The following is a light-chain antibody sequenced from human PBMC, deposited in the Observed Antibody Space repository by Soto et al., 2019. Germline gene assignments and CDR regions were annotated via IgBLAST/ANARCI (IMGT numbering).Light chain of an antibody. CDR3: HQCYSTPRT. Sequence: DIQMTQSPSSLSASVGDRVTITCRASQSISTYLNWYQQKVGKAPKLLIYAAPSLQRGVPSRFSGIRSATDFTVTSSSLQPEDFATYYCHQCYSTPRTFGQGTKLEIK. CDR2: AAP. V-gene: IGKV1-39*01. J-gene: IGKJ2*02. CDR1: QSISTY.